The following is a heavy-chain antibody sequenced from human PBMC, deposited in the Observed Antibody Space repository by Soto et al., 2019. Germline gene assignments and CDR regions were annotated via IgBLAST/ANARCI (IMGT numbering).Heavy chain of an antibody. CDR3: TGAPGIAVAGQNY. D-gene: IGHD6-19*01. J-gene: IGHJ4*02. CDR1: GFTFSGSA. V-gene: IGHV3-73*01. Sequence: GGSLRLSCAASGFTFSGSAMHWVRQASGKGLEWVGRIRSKANSYAPGYAGSVKGRFTISRDDSKNTAYLQMNSLKTEDTAVYYCTGAPGIAVAGQNYWGQGTLVTVSS. CDR2: IRSKANSYAP.